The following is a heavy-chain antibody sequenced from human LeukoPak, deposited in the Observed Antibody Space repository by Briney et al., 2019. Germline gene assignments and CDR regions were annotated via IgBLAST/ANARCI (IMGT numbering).Heavy chain of an antibody. Sequence: ASVKVSCKASGYTFTGYYIHWVRQAPGQGPEWMGIINPRGGSTSYAQKFQGRVTMTRDTSTSTVYMELSSLRSEDTAVYYCARDVAGINWFDPWGQGTLVTVSS. D-gene: IGHD6-19*01. V-gene: IGHV1-46*01. CDR1: GYTFTGYY. CDR3: ARDVAGINWFDP. J-gene: IGHJ5*02. CDR2: INPRGGST.